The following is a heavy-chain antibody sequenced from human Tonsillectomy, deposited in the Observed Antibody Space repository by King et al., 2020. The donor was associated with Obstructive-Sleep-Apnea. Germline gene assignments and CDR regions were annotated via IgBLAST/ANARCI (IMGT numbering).Heavy chain of an antibody. J-gene: IGHJ4*02. V-gene: IGHV5-10-1*01. D-gene: IGHD2-21*02. CDR2: IDPSDSYT. Sequence: QLVQSGAEVKKPGESLRISCKGSGYSFTTYWITWVRQMPGKGLEWMGRIDPSDSYTNYSPSFQGHVTNSADKSISTAYLQWSSLKASDTAMYYCARRGLCRGGDGLPYYFDYWGQGTLVTVSS. CDR1: GYSFTTYW. CDR3: ARRGLCRGGDGLPYYFDY.